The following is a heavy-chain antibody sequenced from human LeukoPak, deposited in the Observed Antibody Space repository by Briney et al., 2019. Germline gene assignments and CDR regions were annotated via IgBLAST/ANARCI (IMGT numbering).Heavy chain of an antibody. CDR2: ICAYNGNT. V-gene: IGHV1-18*01. CDR3: ASSYYYDSSGYSNWFDP. Sequence: ASVKVSCKASGYTFTSYGISWVRQAPGQGLEWMGWICAYNGNTNYAQKLQGRVTMTTDTSTSTAYMELRSLRSDDTAVYYCASSYYYDSSGYSNWFDPWGQGTLVTVSS. D-gene: IGHD3-22*01. J-gene: IGHJ5*02. CDR1: GYTFTSYG.